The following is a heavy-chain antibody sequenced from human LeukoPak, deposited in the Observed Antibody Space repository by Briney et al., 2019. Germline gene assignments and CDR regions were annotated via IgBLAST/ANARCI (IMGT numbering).Heavy chain of an antibody. Sequence: SETLSLTCTVSGGSISSYYWSWIRQPPGKGLEWIGYIYYSGSTNYNPSLKSRVTISVDTSKNQFSLKLSSVTAADTGVYYCARDRNSYDILTGYDYYYYGMDVWGQGTTVTVSS. V-gene: IGHV4-59*01. CDR3: ARDRNSYDILTGYDYYYYGMDV. CDR1: GGSISSYY. J-gene: IGHJ6*02. D-gene: IGHD3-9*01. CDR2: IYYSGST.